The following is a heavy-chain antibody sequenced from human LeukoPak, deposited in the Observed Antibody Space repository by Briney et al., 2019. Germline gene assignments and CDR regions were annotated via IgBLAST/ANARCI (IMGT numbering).Heavy chain of an antibody. CDR1: GGSISSYY. V-gene: IGHV4-59*08. CDR2: IYYSGST. J-gene: IGHJ4*02. Sequence: SETLSLTCTVSGGSISSYYWRWIRQPPGKGLEWIGYIYYSGSTNYNPSLKSRVTISVDTSKNQFSLKLSSVTAADTAVYYCARSVGATINWGQGTLVTVSS. D-gene: IGHD1-26*01. CDR3: ARSVGATIN.